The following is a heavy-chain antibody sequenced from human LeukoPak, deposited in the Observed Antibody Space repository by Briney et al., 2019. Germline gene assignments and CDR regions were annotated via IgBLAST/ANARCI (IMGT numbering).Heavy chain of an antibody. CDR1: GGSITSSSYH. J-gene: IGHJ4*02. Sequence: SETLSLTCTVSGGSITSSSYHWGWIRQPPGKGLEWIGSIYYTGTTYYNPSLKSRVSISVDTSKNQFSLKLSSVTAADTAVYYCARAMITFGGVIVAYYFDYWGQGTLVTVSS. V-gene: IGHV4-39*01. CDR2: IYYTGTT. CDR3: ARAMITFGGVIVAYYFDY. D-gene: IGHD3-16*02.